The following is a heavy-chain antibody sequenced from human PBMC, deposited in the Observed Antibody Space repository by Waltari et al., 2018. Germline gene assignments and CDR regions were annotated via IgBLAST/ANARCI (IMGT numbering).Heavy chain of an antibody. CDR2: ISWNRCSI. CDR3: AKADYDSSGYPDY. CDR1: GFTFDDYA. J-gene: IGHJ4*02. D-gene: IGHD3-22*01. V-gene: IGHV3-9*01. Sequence: EVQLVESGGGLVQPGRSLRLSCAASGFTFDDYAMHWVRQAPGKGREWVSGISWNRCSIGYADSVKGRFTISRDNAKNSLYLQMNSLRAEDTALYYCAKADYDSSGYPDYWGQGTLVTVSS.